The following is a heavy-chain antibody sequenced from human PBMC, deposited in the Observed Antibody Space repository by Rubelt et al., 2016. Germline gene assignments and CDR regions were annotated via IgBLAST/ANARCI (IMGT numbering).Heavy chain of an antibody. J-gene: IGHJ4*02. V-gene: IGHV2-5*02. CDR3: AHRRPLSGHDFFTS. CDR2: IYWDDVE. CDR1: GFSLTTTEVG. Sequence: QITLKESGPTLVKPTQTLTLTCTFSGFSLTTTEVGVGWIRQPPGKALEWLAFIYWDDVERYNPSLRGRLNITKETSRNQFVLTMTNLDPVDTATYYFAHRRPLSGHDFFTSWGQGTLVTVSS. D-gene: IGHD3-10*01.